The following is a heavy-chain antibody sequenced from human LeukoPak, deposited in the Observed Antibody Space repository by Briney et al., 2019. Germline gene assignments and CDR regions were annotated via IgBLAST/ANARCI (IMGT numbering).Heavy chain of an antibody. CDR1: GGSFSGYY. J-gene: IGHJ6*03. CDR3: ARGITASRPTPSNRYYYYYYMDV. V-gene: IGHV4-34*01. Sequence: SETLSLTCAVYGGSFSGYYWSWIRQPPGMGLEWIGEINHSGSTNYNPSLKSRVTISVDTSKNQFSLKLSSVTAADTAVYYCARGITASRPTPSNRYYYYYYMDVWGKGTTVTVSS. CDR2: INHSGST. D-gene: IGHD5-24*01.